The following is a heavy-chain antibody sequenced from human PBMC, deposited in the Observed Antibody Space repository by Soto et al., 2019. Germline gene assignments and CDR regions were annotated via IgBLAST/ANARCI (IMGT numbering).Heavy chain of an antibody. CDR2: LDGAGGST. CDR3: TAPREDYGCGVSWFNYDMDI. D-gene: IGHD3-10*01. J-gene: IGHJ6*02. CDR1: GFTFRRYA. V-gene: IGHV3-23*01. Sequence: PGGSLRLSCTVSGFTFRRYAMTWVRHVPGRGLEWVGSLDGAGGSTSYSDSVRGRFTISRYNAQNTLFLQMKRLTVDDTAIYYCTAPREDYGCGVSWFNYDMDIWGQGTTVTVSS.